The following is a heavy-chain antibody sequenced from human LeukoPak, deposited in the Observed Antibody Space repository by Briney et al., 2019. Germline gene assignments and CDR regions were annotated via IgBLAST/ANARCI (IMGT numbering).Heavy chain of an antibody. D-gene: IGHD3-22*01. Sequence: SETLSLTCTVSGGSISSYYWNWIRQPPGKGLEWNGYVYYTGSTTYNPSLKSRATISVDTSKSQFSLMLTSVTAADAAVYYCVRGLSYYNSGGYYFDYWGQGSLVTVSS. CDR1: GGSISSYY. CDR3: VRGLSYYNSGGYYFDY. V-gene: IGHV4-59*01. CDR2: VYYTGST. J-gene: IGHJ4*02.